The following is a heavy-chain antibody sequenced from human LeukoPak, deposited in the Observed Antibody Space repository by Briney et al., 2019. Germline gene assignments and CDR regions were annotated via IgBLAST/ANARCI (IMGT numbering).Heavy chain of an antibody. J-gene: IGHJ4*02. Sequence: PGRSLRLSCAPSGFPSSTYWMSWVRQAPGNGPEWVANIQHDGTATYYGNSVKGRFTISRDNAKSSLYLQMNSLRAEDTAVYYCAKESGYSGYDERSIDYWGQGTLVTVSS. D-gene: IGHD5-12*01. CDR3: AKESGYSGYDERSIDY. CDR1: GFPSSTYW. V-gene: IGHV3-7*03. CDR2: IQHDGTAT.